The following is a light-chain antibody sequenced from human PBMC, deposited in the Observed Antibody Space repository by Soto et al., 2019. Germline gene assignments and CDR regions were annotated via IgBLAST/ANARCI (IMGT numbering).Light chain of an antibody. J-gene: IGKJ2*01. CDR3: LLYFSPDRYT. CDR2: GAS. CDR1: QSVTSSH. Sequence: EIVLTQTPCTLSLSPGERATLSCRASQSVTSSHLAWYQQKPGQPPRLLIYGASNRATGIPDRFSGSGSDTDFSLTIRRLDPEDFAMYYCLLYFSPDRYTFGPGTKVQIK. V-gene: IGKV3-20*01.